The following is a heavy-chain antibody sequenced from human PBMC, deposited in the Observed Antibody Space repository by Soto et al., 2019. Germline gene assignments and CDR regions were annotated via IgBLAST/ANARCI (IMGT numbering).Heavy chain of an antibody. Sequence: QVQLQESGPGLVKPSQTLSLTCTVSGGSISSGGYYWSWIRQHPGKGLEWIGYIYYSGSTYYNPSLKSRVTISVDTSKNQFSLKLSSVTAADTAVYYCARDDRRDSSGYRRYYFDYWGQGTLVTVSS. CDR2: IYYSGST. D-gene: IGHD3-22*01. V-gene: IGHV4-31*03. CDR3: ARDDRRDSSGYRRYYFDY. J-gene: IGHJ4*02. CDR1: GGSISSGGYY.